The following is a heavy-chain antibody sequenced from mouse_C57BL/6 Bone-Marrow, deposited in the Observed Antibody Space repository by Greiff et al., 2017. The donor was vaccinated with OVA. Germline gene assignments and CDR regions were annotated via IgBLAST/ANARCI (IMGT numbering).Heavy chain of an antibody. J-gene: IGHJ3*01. CDR3: ARSDNGNYVY. CDR1: GYSINSGYD. V-gene: IGHV3-1*01. CDR2: ISYSGST. Sequence: DVKLQESGPGMVKPSQSLSLTCTVTGYSINSGYDWHWIRHFPGNNLEWMGYISYSGSTNYNPSLKSRISITHDTSKNHFFLKLNSVTTEDTATYYCARSDNGNYVYWGQGTLVTVSA. D-gene: IGHD2-1*01.